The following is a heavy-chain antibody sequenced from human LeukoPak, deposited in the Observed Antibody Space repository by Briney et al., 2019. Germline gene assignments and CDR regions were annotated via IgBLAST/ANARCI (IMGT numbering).Heavy chain of an antibody. CDR2: ISSRGTTI. J-gene: IGHJ5*02. D-gene: IGHD3-22*01. V-gene: IGHV3-48*02. CDR1: GFTFSTYG. CDR3: ARDQYYYDSRASSP. Sequence: GGSLRLSCEASGFTFSTYGMHWVRQAPGKGLEWLSYISSRGTTIYYADSVKGRFTISRDNAKRSLYLQMNSLRDEDTAVYYCARDQYYYDSRASSPWGQGTRVTVSS.